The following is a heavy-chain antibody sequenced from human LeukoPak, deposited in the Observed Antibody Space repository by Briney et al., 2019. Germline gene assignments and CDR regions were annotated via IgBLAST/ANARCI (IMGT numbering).Heavy chain of an antibody. D-gene: IGHD5-24*01. CDR3: ARDKDGFHVDY. CDR2: IYSSGTP. J-gene: IGHJ4*02. CDR1: GGSISYYY. Sequence: SETLSLTCTVSGGSISYYYWSWIRQPAGKGLEWIGRIYSSGTPKYNPSLKSRVTMSIDTSKNQFSLMVTSVTAADTAVYYRARDKDGFHVDYWGQGILVTVSS. V-gene: IGHV4-4*07.